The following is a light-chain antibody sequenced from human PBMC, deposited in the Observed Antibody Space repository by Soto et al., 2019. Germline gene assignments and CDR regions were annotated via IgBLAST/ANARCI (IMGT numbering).Light chain of an antibody. J-gene: IGKJ1*01. Sequence: DIQLTHAPSFLSASVGGRVTITCRASQGISSYLAWYQQKPGKAPNLLIYVASTLQSGVPSRFSGSGSGTEFTLTISSLQPEDFATYYCKQLNSYWTCGQGTKVDIK. CDR3: KQLNSYWT. CDR2: VAS. CDR1: QGISSY. V-gene: IGKV1-9*01.